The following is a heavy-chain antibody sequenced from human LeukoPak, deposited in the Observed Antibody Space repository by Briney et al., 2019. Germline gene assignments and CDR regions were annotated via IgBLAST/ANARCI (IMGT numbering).Heavy chain of an antibody. V-gene: IGHV3-21*01. D-gene: IGHD6-13*01. CDR3: ARAGTIAAALDI. CDR2: ISSSSSYI. CDR1: GFTFSSYS. Sequence: GGSLRLSCAASGFTFSSYSMNWVRQAPGKGLEWVSSISSSSSYIYYADSVKGRFTISRDNAKNSLYLQMSSLRAEDTAVYYCARAGTIAAALDIWGQGTMVTVSS. J-gene: IGHJ3*02.